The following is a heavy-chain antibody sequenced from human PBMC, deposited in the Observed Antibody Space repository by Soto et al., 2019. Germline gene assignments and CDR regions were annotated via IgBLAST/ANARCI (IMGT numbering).Heavy chain of an antibody. CDR3: ARRSDADHYYYGMDV. V-gene: IGHV5-51*01. CDR2: IYPYDSDT. Sequence: GESLKISCKASGYSFSNYWIAWVRQMPGKGLELMGIIYPYDSDTRYSPSFQGQVTISADKSISTAYLQWSSLKASDTAMYYCARRSDADHYYYGMDVWGQGTTVTVSS. J-gene: IGHJ6*02. CDR1: GYSFSNYW. D-gene: IGHD3-10*01.